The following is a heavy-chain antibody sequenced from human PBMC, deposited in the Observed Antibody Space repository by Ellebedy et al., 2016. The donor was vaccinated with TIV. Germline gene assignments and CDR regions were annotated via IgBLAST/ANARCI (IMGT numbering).Heavy chain of an antibody. J-gene: IGHJ6*02. D-gene: IGHD6-13*01. Sequence: SETLSLTXTVSGGSISGYYWSWIRQSPGMGLEWIGYIHYRGNTDYNPSLQSRVTISVDTSQNQFSLKLSSVTPEDTASYFCARALAASGKVTYHYGLDLWGQGTTVIVSS. CDR3: ARALAASGKVTYHYGLDL. CDR2: IHYRGNT. V-gene: IGHV4-59*01. CDR1: GGSISGYY.